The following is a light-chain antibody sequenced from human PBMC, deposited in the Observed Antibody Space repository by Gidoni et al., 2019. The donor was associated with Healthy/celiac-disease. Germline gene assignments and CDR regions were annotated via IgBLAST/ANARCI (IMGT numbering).Light chain of an antibody. CDR3: QQYNSYPWT. CDR2: KAS. J-gene: IGKJ1*01. Sequence: DIQKTQSPSTLSASVGDRVTITCRASQSISSWLAWYQQKPGKAPKLLIYKASSLESGVPSRFSGSGSWTEFTLTISSLQPDDFATYYCQQYNSYPWTFGQGTKVEIK. V-gene: IGKV1-5*03. CDR1: QSISSW.